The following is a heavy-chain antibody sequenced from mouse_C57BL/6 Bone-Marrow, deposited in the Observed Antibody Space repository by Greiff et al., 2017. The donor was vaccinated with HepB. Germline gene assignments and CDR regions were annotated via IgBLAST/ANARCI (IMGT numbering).Heavy chain of an antibody. Sequence: VQLQQPGAELVKPGASVKLSCKASGYTFTSYWMHWVKQRPGQGHEWIGMIHPNSGSTNYNEKFKSKATLTVDKSSSTAYMQLSSLTSEDSAVYYCTRRGIYDYALYYWGQGTTLTVSS. V-gene: IGHV1-64*01. D-gene: IGHD2-4*01. J-gene: IGHJ2*01. CDR1: GYTFTSYW. CDR3: TRRGIYDYALYY. CDR2: IHPNSGST.